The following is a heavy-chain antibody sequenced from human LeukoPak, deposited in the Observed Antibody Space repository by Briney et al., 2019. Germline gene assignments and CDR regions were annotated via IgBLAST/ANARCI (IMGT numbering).Heavy chain of an antibody. CDR3: AELGITMIGGV. D-gene: IGHD3-10*02. Sequence: GRSLRLSCAASGFTFSTYIMNWVRQTPGKGLEWVSSIGTSTSYIYYADSVKGRFTISRDNAKNSLYLEMNSLRAEDTAVYYCAELGITMIGGVWGKGTTVTISS. CDR1: GFTFSTYI. J-gene: IGHJ6*04. CDR2: IGTSTSYI. V-gene: IGHV3-21*01.